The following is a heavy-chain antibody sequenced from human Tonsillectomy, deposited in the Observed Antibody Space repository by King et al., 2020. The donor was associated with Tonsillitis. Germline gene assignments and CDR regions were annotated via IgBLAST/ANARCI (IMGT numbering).Heavy chain of an antibody. J-gene: IGHJ6*03. CDR2: ISYDGSNK. Sequence: VQLVESGGGVVQPGRSLRLSCAASGFTFSSYGMQWVRQAPGKGLEWVAVISYDGSNKYYADSVKDRFSISRDKSKNTLYLQMNSLRAEDTAVYYCAKLNGYSYGDYMDVWGKGTTVTVSS. V-gene: IGHV3-30*18. CDR1: GFTFSSYG. CDR3: AKLNGYSYGDYMDV. D-gene: IGHD5-18*01.